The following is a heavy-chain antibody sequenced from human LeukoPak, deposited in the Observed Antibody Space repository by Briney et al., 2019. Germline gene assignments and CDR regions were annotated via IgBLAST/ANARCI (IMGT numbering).Heavy chain of an antibody. J-gene: IGHJ4*02. Sequence: PGGSLRLSCAASGFTFSSYGMHWVRQAPGKGLEWVAFIRYDGSNKYYADSVKGRFTISRDNSKNTLYLQMNSLRAEDTAVYYCAKDPGYSGSPGFDYWGQGTLVTVSS. CDR1: GFTFSSYG. CDR3: AKDPGYSGSPGFDY. D-gene: IGHD5-12*01. V-gene: IGHV3-30*02. CDR2: IRYDGSNK.